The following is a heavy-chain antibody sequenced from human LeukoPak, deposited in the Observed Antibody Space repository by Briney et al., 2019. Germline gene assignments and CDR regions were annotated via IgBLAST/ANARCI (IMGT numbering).Heavy chain of an antibody. J-gene: IGHJ3*02. CDR2: INPRGGT. D-gene: IGHD6-19*01. Sequence: GASVNVSCKASGYTFTTYFVHWVRQAPRQGLEWMGIINPRGGTSYAQKLQGRVTMTRDTSTSTVYMELSSLRSEDTDVYYCARDVGFRGAASAVAAPRGASDIWGQGTMVTVSS. V-gene: IGHV1-46*01. CDR1: GYTFTTYF. CDR3: ARDVGFRGAASAVAAPRGASDI.